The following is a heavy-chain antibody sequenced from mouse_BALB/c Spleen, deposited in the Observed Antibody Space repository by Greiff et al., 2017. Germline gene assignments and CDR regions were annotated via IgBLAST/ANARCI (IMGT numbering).Heavy chain of an antibody. CDR2: INPYNDGT. Sequence: VQLKESGPELVKPGASVKMSCKASGYTFTSYVMHWVKQKPGQGLEWIGYINPYNDGTKYNEKFKGKATLTSDKSSSTAYMELSSLTSEDSAVYYCARGAGNYPLYYAMDYWGQGTSVTVSS. J-gene: IGHJ4*01. CDR1: GYTFTSYV. V-gene: IGHV1-14*01. CDR3: ARGAGNYPLYYAMDY. D-gene: IGHD2-1*01.